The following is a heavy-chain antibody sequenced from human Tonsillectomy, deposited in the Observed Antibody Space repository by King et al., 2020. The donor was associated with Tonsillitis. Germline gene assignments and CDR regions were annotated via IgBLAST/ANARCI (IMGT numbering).Heavy chain of an antibody. CDR2: INPNNGGT. V-gene: IGHV1-2*02. CDR3: AREIWDENEMGA. D-gene: IGHD5-24*01. CDR1: GYTFTGYY. J-gene: IGHJ3*01. Sequence: QLVQSGAEVKKPGASVKVYCKASGYTFTGYYMHWVRQAPGQGLEWMGWINPNNGGTYYAQKFQGRVTMTGDTSISTAYMELSSLRSDDTAVYYCAREIWDENEMGAWGQGTMVTVSS.